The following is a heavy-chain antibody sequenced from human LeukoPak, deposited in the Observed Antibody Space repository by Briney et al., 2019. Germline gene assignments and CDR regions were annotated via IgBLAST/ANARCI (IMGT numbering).Heavy chain of an antibody. CDR2: VYTGGST. CDR1: GGSFSNYY. V-gene: IGHV4-4*07. CDR3: ARTRDGYKFGGYYYYYMDV. Sequence: SETLSLTCTVSGGSFSNYYWSWIRQSAGKGLEWIGRVYTGGSTNYNPSLTSRVTMSLDESKNQFSLKLSSVTAADTAVYYCARTRDGYKFGGYYYYYMDVWGKGTTVTVSS. D-gene: IGHD5-24*01. J-gene: IGHJ6*03.